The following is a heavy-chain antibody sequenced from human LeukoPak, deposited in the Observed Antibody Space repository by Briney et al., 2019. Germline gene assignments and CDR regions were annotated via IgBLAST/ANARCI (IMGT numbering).Heavy chain of an antibody. Sequence: SVKVSCKASGGTFSSYAISWVRQAPGQGLEWMGGIIPIFGTANYAQKFQGRVTITADESTSTAYMELSSLRSEDTAVYYCASASHITMLRGANDYWGQGTLVTVSS. CDR3: ASASHITMLRGANDY. CDR1: GGTFSSYA. CDR2: IIPIFGTA. J-gene: IGHJ4*02. V-gene: IGHV1-69*13. D-gene: IGHD3-10*01.